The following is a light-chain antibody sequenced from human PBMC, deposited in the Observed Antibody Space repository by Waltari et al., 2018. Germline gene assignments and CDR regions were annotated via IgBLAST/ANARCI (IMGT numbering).Light chain of an antibody. CDR1: AVPRKY. CDR3: YSTDSSGDDRV. V-gene: IGLV3-10*01. J-gene: IGLJ3*02. Sequence: SYELTQPPSVSVSPGQTAMITCSGDAVPRKYVYWFQQRAGQAPVMVIYEDNKRPSGIPVGVSGSSTGTMATMTITGAQVEDEADYYCYSTDSSGDDRVFGGGTRLTVL. CDR2: EDN.